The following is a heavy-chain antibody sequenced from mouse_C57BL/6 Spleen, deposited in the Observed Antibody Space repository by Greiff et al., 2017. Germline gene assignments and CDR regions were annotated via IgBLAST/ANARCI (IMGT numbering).Heavy chain of an antibody. V-gene: IGHV1-55*01. CDR1: GYTFTSYW. Sequence: VQLQQPGAELVKPGASVKMSCKASGYTFTSYWITWVKQRPGQGLEWIGDIYPGSGSTNYNEKFKSKATLTVDTSSSTAYMQLSSLTSEDSAVYYCARRIYYDYVFDYWGQGTTLTVSS. CDR3: ARRIYYDYVFDY. J-gene: IGHJ2*01. D-gene: IGHD2-4*01. CDR2: IYPGSGST.